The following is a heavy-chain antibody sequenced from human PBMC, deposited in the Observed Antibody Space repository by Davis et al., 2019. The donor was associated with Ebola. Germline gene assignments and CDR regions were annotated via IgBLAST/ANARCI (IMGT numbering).Heavy chain of an antibody. V-gene: IGHV3-15*01. CDR3: TTDPMVRGVITTFDY. Sequence: GESLKISCAASGFSFSNTWMSWVRQAPGKGLEWVGRIKSKTDGGTTDYAAPVKGRFTISRDDSKNTLYLQMNSLKTEDTAVYYCTTDPMVRGVITTFDYWGQGTLVTVSS. CDR1: GFSFSNTW. CDR2: IKSKTDGGTT. J-gene: IGHJ4*02. D-gene: IGHD3-10*01.